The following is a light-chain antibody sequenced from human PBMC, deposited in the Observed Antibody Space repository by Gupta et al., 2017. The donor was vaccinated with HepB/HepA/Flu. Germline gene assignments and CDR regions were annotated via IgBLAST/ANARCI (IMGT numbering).Light chain of an antibody. CDR2: DAS. J-gene: IGKJ4*01. CDR1: QDISNY. Sequence: DIQMHQSPSSLSASVGDRVTITCQASQDISNYLNWYQQKPGKAPKLLIYDASNLETGVPSRFSGSGSGTDFTLTISSLQPEDIATYYCQQYDNLPLTFGGGTKVEIK. CDR3: QQYDNLPLT. V-gene: IGKV1-33*01.